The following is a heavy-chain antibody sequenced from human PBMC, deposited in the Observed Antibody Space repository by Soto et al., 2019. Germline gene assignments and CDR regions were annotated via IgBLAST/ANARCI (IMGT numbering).Heavy chain of an antibody. J-gene: IGHJ5*02. Sequence: SETLSLTCAVSGGSISSGGYSWSWIRQPPGKGLEWIGYIYHSGSTNYNPSLKSRVTISVDKSKNQFSLKLSSVTAADTAVYYCARQYYDSSGYYVGWFDPWGQGTLVTVSS. CDR1: GGSISSGGYS. CDR2: IYHSGST. CDR3: ARQYYDSSGYYVGWFDP. D-gene: IGHD3-22*01. V-gene: IGHV4-30-2*01.